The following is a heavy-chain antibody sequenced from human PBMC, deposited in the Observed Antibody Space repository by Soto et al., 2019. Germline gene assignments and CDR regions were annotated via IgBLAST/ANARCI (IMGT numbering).Heavy chain of an antibody. J-gene: IGHJ4*02. CDR3: AKVGSIVVVPAASAVGGSFDY. D-gene: IGHD2-2*01. Sequence: EVQLLESGGGLVQPGGSLRLSCAASGFTFSSYAMSWVRQAPGKGLEWVSAISGSGGSTYYADSVKGRFTISRDNSKNTLYLQMNSLRAEDTAVYYCAKVGSIVVVPAASAVGGSFDYWGQGTLVTVSS. CDR2: ISGSGGST. CDR1: GFTFSSYA. V-gene: IGHV3-23*01.